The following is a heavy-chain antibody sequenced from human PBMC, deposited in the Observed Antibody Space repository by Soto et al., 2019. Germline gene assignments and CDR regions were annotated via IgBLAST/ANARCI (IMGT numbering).Heavy chain of an antibody. CDR3: ARQRKGVAALPEALDAFDI. J-gene: IGHJ3*02. Sequence: PGESLKISCKGSGYSFTSYWIGWVRQMPGKGLEWMGIIYPGDSDTRYSPSFQGQVTISADKSISTAYLQWSSLKASDTAMYYCARQRKGVAALPEALDAFDIWGQGTMVTVSS. V-gene: IGHV5-51*01. D-gene: IGHD2-15*01. CDR2: IYPGDSDT. CDR1: GYSFTSYW.